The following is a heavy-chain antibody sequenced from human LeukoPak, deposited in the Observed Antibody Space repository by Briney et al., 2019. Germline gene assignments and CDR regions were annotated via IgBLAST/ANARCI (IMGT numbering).Heavy chain of an antibody. V-gene: IGHV3-7*03. CDR2: IKQDGSEN. J-gene: IGHJ4*02. Sequence: GGSLRLSCVASGFTFSYYWMTWVRQAPGKGLEWVANIKQDGSENYYVDSVKGRFTIFRDTAKNSLYLQMSSLRAEDTAVYYCARGGLYFDYWGQGTLVTVSS. CDR1: GFTFSYYW. D-gene: IGHD3-16*01. CDR3: ARGGLYFDY.